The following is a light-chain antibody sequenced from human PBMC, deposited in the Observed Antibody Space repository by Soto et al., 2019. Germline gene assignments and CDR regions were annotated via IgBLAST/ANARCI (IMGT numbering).Light chain of an antibody. CDR2: AAF. Sequence: DIQMTQSPSSLSASVGDRVTIICRASQDVSNHLAWYQQKPGKVPKLLISAAFALHAGVPSRFSGSGSGTAITLTISSLQPEDVGTYDWQKYNRAPRAFGPGTKVESK. CDR3: QKYNRAPRA. J-gene: IGKJ3*01. V-gene: IGKV1-27*01. CDR1: QDVSNH.